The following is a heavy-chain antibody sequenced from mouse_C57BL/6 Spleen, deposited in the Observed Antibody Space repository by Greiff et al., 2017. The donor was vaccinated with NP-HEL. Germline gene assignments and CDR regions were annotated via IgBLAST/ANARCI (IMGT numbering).Heavy chain of an antibody. CDR2: INPNNGGT. J-gene: IGHJ3*01. CDR1: GYTFTDYY. Sequence: EVQLQQSGPELVKPGASVKISCKASGYTFTDYYMNWVKQSHGKSLEWIGDINPNNGGTSYNQKFKGKATLTVDKSSSTAYMELRSLTSEDSAVYYGARGSSSWFAYWGQGTLVTVSA. V-gene: IGHV1-26*01. CDR3: ARGSSSWFAY. D-gene: IGHD1-1*01.